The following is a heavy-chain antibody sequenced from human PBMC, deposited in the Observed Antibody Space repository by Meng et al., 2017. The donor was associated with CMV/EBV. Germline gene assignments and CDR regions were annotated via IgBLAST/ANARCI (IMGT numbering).Heavy chain of an antibody. CDR2: IYYSGST. V-gene: IGHV4-59*01. CDR3: ARSLVVVPAVQTYYYYYGMDV. D-gene: IGHD2-2*01. CDR1: GGSISSYY. Sequence: SETLSLTCTVSGGSISSYYWSWIRQPPGKGLEWIGYIYYSGSTNDNPSLKSRVTISVDTSKNQFSLKLSSVTAADTAVYYCARSLVVVPAVQTYYYYYGMDVWGQGTTVTVS. J-gene: IGHJ6*02.